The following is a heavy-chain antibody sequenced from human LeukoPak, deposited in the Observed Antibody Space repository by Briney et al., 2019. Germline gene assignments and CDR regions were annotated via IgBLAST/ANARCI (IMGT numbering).Heavy chain of an antibody. CDR2: ISYDGSNK. J-gene: IGHJ4*02. CDR3: ATWEGPLWFGELTLVDY. V-gene: IGHV3-30*03. D-gene: IGHD3-10*01. CDR1: GFTFSSYG. Sequence: GGSLRLSCAASGFTFSSYGMHWVRQAPGKGLEWVAVISYDGSNKYYADSVKGRFTISRDNSKNTLYLQMNSLRAEDTAVYYCATWEGPLWFGELTLVDYWGQGTLVTVSS.